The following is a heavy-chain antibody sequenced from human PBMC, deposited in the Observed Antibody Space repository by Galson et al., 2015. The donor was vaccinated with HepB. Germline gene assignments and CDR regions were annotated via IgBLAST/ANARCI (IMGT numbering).Heavy chain of an antibody. Sequence: SVKVSCKASGYIFSNYGITWVRQAPGQGLVWAGWISAHNGNSNQAPELQGRVTMTTDTFTSTAYMELRSLRSDETAVYYCVRDHASSTGYVDYWGQGTLVTVSS. CDR2: ISAHNGNS. V-gene: IGHV1-18*04. J-gene: IGHJ4*02. CDR1: GYIFSNYG. CDR3: VRDHASSTGYVDY. D-gene: IGHD2-2*01.